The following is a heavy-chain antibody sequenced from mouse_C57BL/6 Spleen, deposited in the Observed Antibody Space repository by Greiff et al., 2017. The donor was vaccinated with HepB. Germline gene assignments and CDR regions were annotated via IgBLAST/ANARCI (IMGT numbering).Heavy chain of an antibody. D-gene: IGHD2-3*01. CDR3: ARGAYDGYFDV. CDR1: GYSITSGYY. Sequence: EVKLQESGPGLVKPSQSLSLTCSVTGYSITSGYYWNWIRQFPGNKLEWMGYISYDGSNNYNPSLKNRISITPDTSKNELFLKLNSVTTEDTATYYCARGAYDGYFDVWGPGTMVTVSA. J-gene: IGHJ1*01. CDR2: ISYDGSN. V-gene: IGHV3-6*01.